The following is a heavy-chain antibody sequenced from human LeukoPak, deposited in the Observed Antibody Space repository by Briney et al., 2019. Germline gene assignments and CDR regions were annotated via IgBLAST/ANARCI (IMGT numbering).Heavy chain of an antibody. J-gene: IGHJ4*02. Sequence: ASVKVSCKASGYTFTGYYMHWVRQAPGQGLEWMGWINPNSGGTNYAQKFQGRVTMTRDTSISTAYMELSRLRSDDTAVYYCARDRYYDFWSGYFSEIDYWGQGTLVTVSS. CDR1: GYTFTGYY. CDR2: INPNSGGT. CDR3: ARDRYYDFWSGYFSEIDY. D-gene: IGHD3-3*01. V-gene: IGHV1-2*02.